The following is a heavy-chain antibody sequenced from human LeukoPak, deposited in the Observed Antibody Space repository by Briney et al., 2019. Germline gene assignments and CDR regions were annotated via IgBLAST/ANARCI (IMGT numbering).Heavy chain of an antibody. J-gene: IGHJ4*02. CDR1: GGSFSGYY. Sequence: SETLSLTCAVYGGSFSGYYWSWIRQPPGKGLEWIGEINHSGSTNYNPSLKSRVTISVDTSKNQFSLKLSSVTAADTAVYYCARGVDYYDSSGYHLVWGQGTLVTLSS. CDR2: INHSGST. V-gene: IGHV4-34*01. CDR3: ARGVDYYDSSGYHLV. D-gene: IGHD3-22*01.